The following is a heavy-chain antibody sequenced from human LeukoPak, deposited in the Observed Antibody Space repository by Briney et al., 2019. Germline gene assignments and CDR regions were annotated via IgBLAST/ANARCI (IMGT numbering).Heavy chain of an antibody. CDR2: IIPIFGTA. CDR1: GGTFSSYA. V-gene: IGHV1-69*13. J-gene: IGHJ4*02. CDR3: ARDGALRGYDILTGYFPDY. Sequence: GASVKVSCKASGGTFSSYAISWVRQAPGQGLEWMGGIIPIFGTANYAQKFQGRVTITADESTSTAYMELSSLRSEDTAVYYCARDGALRGYDILTGYFPDYWGQGTLVTVSS. D-gene: IGHD3-9*01.